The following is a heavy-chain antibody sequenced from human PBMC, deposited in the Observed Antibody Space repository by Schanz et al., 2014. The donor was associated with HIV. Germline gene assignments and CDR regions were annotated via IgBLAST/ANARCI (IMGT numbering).Heavy chain of an antibody. J-gene: IGHJ6*02. CDR3: AKDRNYYDSKYRGKGNYYYYYGMDV. CDR2: ISASGGST. Sequence: QLLESGGGLVQPGGLLRLSCAASGFTFSGFAMSWVRQTPGKGLEWVSTISASGGSTYYADSVKGRFTISRDNSKNTLNLQMKSLRAEDTAVYYCAKDRNYYDSKYRGKGNYYYYYGMDVWGQGTTVTVSS. CDR1: GFTFSGFA. V-gene: IGHV3-23*01. D-gene: IGHD3-22*01.